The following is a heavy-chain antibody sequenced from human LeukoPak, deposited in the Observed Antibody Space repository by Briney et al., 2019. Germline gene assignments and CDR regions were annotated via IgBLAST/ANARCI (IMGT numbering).Heavy chain of an antibody. Sequence: GRSLRLSCAASGFTFSSYGMHWVRQAPGKGLEWVAVIWYDGSNKYYADSVKGRFTISRDNSKSTLYLQMNSLRAEDTAVYYCARDLNGSGRGGDYYYYGMDVWGQGTTVTVSS. J-gene: IGHJ6*02. CDR1: GFTFSSYG. D-gene: IGHD3-10*01. V-gene: IGHV3-33*08. CDR2: IWYDGSNK. CDR3: ARDLNGSGRGGDYYYYGMDV.